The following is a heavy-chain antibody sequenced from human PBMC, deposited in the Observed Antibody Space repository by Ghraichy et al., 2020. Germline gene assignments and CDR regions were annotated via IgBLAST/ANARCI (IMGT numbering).Heavy chain of an antibody. D-gene: IGHD3-22*01. V-gene: IGHV3-21*01. CDR2: ISSKGHYL. CDR3: ARERLYYYDGSGHYFFDC. Sequence: ETLSLTCAASGFTFSSYSVHWVRQAPGKGLEWVSSISSKGHYLYYADSVNGRFTISRDNAKNSLYLQINSLTAEDSAVYYCARERLYYYDGSGHYFFDCWGQGTLVTVSS. J-gene: IGHJ4*02. CDR1: GFTFSSYS.